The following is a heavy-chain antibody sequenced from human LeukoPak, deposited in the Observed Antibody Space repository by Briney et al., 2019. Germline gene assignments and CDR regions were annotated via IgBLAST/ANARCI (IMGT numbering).Heavy chain of an antibody. Sequence: ASVKVSCKASGYTFTSYYTHWVRQAPGQGLEWMGWISAYNGNTNYAQKLQGRVTMTTDTSTSTAYMGLRSLRSDDTAVYYCARAIGEVVPAARDYWGQGTLVTVSS. J-gene: IGHJ4*02. D-gene: IGHD2-2*01. V-gene: IGHV1-18*04. CDR3: ARAIGEVVPAARDY. CDR1: GYTFTSYY. CDR2: ISAYNGNT.